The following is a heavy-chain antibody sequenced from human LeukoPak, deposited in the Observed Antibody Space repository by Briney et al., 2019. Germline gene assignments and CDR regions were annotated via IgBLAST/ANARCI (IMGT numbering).Heavy chain of an antibody. CDR2: ISSSSSYI. V-gene: IGHV3-21*01. CDR1: GFTFSCYS. CDR3: AREASNLRFLEWLLSPSDY. D-gene: IGHD3-3*01. Sequence: GGSLRLSCAASGFTFSCYSMKWVRQAPGKGLEWVSSISSSSSYIYYADSVRVRFTISRDNAKNSLYLQVNSLRGEDTAVYYCAREASNLRFLEWLLSPSDYWGQGTLVTVSS. J-gene: IGHJ4*02.